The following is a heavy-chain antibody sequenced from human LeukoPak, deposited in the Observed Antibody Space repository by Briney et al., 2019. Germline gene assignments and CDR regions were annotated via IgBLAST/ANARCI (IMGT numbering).Heavy chain of an antibody. D-gene: IGHD3-10*01. V-gene: IGHV3-21*01. CDR3: ARDLSAEFPFDY. Sequence: PGGSLRLSCAASGFIISGDSMNWVRQAPGKGLEWVSSISSSSSYIYYADSVKGRFSISRDNAKNSLYLQMNSLRAEDTAVYYCARDLSAEFPFDYWGQGTLVTVSS. CDR2: ISSSSSYI. CDR1: GFIISGDS. J-gene: IGHJ4*02.